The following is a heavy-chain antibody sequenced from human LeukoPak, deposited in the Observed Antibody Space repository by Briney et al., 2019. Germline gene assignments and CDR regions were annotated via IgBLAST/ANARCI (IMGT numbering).Heavy chain of an antibody. CDR3: AKARGRGYYFDY. D-gene: IGHD3-16*01. Sequence: PGGSLRLSCAASGFSFNTYAMSWVRQAPGKGLEWVSAISGSGGSTYYADSVKGRFTISRDNSKNTLYLQMNSLRAEDTAVYYCAKARGRGYYFDYWGQGTLVTVSS. CDR2: ISGSGGST. V-gene: IGHV3-23*01. CDR1: GFSFNTYA. J-gene: IGHJ4*02.